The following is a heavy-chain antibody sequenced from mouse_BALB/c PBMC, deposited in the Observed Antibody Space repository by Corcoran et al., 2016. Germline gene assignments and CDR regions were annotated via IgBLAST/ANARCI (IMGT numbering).Heavy chain of an antibody. V-gene: IGHV14-3*02. CDR3: ANWDWYCDV. Sequence: EVQLQKSGAELVKPGASVKLSCTASGFNIKDTYMHWVKQRPEQGLECIGRIDPANGNTKYDPKFQGKATITADTSSNTAYLQLSSLTSEDTAVYYCANWDWYCDVLGAGTTVTVSS. CDR2: IDPANGNT. CDR1: GFNIKDTY. J-gene: IGHJ1*01. D-gene: IGHD4-1*01.